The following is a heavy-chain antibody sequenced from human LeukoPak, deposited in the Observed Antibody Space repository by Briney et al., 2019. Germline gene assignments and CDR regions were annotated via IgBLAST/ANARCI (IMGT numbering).Heavy chain of an antibody. CDR3: ARAPSYYSDSYFDY. Sequence: GASVKVSCKPSGYTFTGYYMHWVRQAPGQGLEWMGWINPNSGGTNYAQKFQGRVTMTRDTTINTAYMELSRLRSDDTAVYYCARAPSYYSDSYFDYWGQGTLVTVSS. D-gene: IGHD3-22*01. CDR2: INPNSGGT. J-gene: IGHJ4*02. CDR1: GYTFTGYY. V-gene: IGHV1-2*02.